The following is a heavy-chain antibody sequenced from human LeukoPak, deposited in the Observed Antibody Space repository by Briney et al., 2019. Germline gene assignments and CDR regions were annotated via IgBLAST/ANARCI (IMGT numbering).Heavy chain of an antibody. J-gene: IGHJ4*02. D-gene: IGHD1-1*01. CDR3: AKDVTTGTSALDY. V-gene: IGHV3-15*01. Sequence: GGSLRLSCAASGFTFSNAWMSWVRQAPGKGLEWVGRIKSKTDGGTTDYAAPVKGRFTISRDNSKNTLYLRMNSLRAEDTAVYYCAKDVTTGTSALDYWGQGTLVTVSS. CDR1: GFTFSNAW. CDR2: IKSKTDGGTT.